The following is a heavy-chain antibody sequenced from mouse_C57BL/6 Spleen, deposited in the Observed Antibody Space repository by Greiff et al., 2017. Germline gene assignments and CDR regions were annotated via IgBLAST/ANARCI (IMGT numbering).Heavy chain of an antibody. J-gene: IGHJ2*01. Sequence: QVHVQQPGAELVKPGASVKVSCKASGYTFTSYWMHWVKQRPGQGLEWIGRIHPSDSDTNYNQKFKGKATLTVDKSSSTAYMQLSSLTTADSAVVYWAVITAVVAAGDYWGQGTTLTVSS. CDR3: AVITAVVAAGDY. V-gene: IGHV1-74*01. CDR1: GYTFTSYW. D-gene: IGHD1-1*01. CDR2: IHPSDSDT.